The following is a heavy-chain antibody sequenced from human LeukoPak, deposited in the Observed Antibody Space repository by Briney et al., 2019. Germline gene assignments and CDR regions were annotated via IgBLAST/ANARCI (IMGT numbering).Heavy chain of an antibody. CDR2: IIPILGIA. D-gene: IGHD4-17*01. V-gene: IGHV1-69*04. Sequence: SVKVSRKASGGTFSSYAISWVRQAPGQGLEWMGRIIPILGIANYAQKFQGRVTITADKSTSTAYMELSSLRSEDTAVYYCARGRYGDYSFDYWGQGTLVTVSS. CDR1: GGTFSSYA. J-gene: IGHJ4*02. CDR3: ARGRYGDYSFDY.